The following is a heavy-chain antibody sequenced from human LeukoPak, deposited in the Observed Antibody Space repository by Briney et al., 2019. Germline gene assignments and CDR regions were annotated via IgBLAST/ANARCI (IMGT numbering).Heavy chain of an antibody. J-gene: IGHJ4*02. D-gene: IGHD3-16*01. Sequence: GGSLRLSCAASGFSFSSHWMHWVRQAPGKGLVWASRIKTDGSATTYAGSVQGRFSISRDNAKSTLYLQMNSLRAEDTAVYYCAKELASHLSYTYGHEYWGQGTLVTVSS. CDR2: IKTDGSAT. V-gene: IGHV3-74*01. CDR3: AKELASHLSYTYGHEY. CDR1: GFSFSSHW.